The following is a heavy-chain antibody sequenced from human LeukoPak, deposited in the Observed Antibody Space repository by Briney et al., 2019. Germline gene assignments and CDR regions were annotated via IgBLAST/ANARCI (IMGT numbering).Heavy chain of an antibody. CDR3: ANYYGSRGVGAFDI. CDR1: GGSISSYY. Sequence: SETLSLTCTVSGGSISSYYWSWIRQPAGKGLEWIGRIYTSGSTNYNPSLKSRVTMSVDTSNNQFSLKLSSVTAADTAVYYCANYYGSRGVGAFDIWGQGTMVTVSS. J-gene: IGHJ3*02. D-gene: IGHD3-22*01. V-gene: IGHV4-4*07. CDR2: IYTSGST.